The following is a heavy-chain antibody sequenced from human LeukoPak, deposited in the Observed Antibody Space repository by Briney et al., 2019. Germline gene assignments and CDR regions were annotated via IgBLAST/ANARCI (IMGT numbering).Heavy chain of an antibody. D-gene: IGHD1-7*01. CDR2: IRQDGSET. V-gene: IGHV3-7*01. CDR3: ASRAGKPGNTRWCFDY. CDR1: GFTFSKYW. Sequence: GGSLRLSCAASGFTFSKYWMTWVRQAPGKGPEWVANIRQDGSETNYVDSVRGRFTIARDNTKNSLYLQMTSLRGEDTAVYYCASRAGKPGNTRWCFDYWGQGALVTVSS. J-gene: IGHJ4*02.